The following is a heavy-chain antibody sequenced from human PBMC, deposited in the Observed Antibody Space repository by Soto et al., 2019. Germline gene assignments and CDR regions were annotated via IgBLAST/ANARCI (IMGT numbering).Heavy chain of an antibody. D-gene: IGHD2-15*01. CDR2: IYWDDSA. V-gene: IGHV2-5*02. CDR1: GFSLSTTGEG. J-gene: IGHJ5*02. Sequence: SGPTLVNPTQTLTLTCTFSGFSLSTTGEGVGWFRQPPGKALEWLALIYWDDSARYSPSLKSRLTITKGTSENQVVLTLTNTDPVDTATYFCLLPTLSPGAWFDPCGKGPLVTVSS. CDR3: LLPTLSPGAWFDP.